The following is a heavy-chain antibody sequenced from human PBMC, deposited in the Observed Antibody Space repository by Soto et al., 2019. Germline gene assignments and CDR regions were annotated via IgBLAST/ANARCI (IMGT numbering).Heavy chain of an antibody. J-gene: IGHJ6*03. D-gene: IGHD6-13*01. V-gene: IGHV5-51*01. Sequence: EVQLVQSGAEVKKPGESLKISCKGSGYSFTSYWIGWLRQMPGKGLEWMGIIYPGDSDTRYSPSFQGQVTISADKSISTAYLQWSSLKASDTAMYYCARHGAAVNYYYYYMDVWGKGTTVTVSS. CDR2: IYPGDSDT. CDR1: GYSFTSYW. CDR3: ARHGAAVNYYYYYMDV.